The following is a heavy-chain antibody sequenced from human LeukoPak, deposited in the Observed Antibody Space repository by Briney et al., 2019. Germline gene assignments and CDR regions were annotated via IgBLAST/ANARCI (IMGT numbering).Heavy chain of an antibody. V-gene: IGHV3-30*02. J-gene: IGHJ4*02. CDR2: IRYDGSNK. CDR3: AKDGVDHGEHIDY. D-gene: IGHD4-17*01. CDR1: GFTFSSYG. Sequence: GGSLRLSCAASGFTFSSYGMHWVRQAPGKGLEWVAFIRYDGSNKYYADSVKGRFTISRDNSKNTPYLQMNSLRAEDTAVYYCAKDGVDHGEHIDYWGQGTLVTVSS.